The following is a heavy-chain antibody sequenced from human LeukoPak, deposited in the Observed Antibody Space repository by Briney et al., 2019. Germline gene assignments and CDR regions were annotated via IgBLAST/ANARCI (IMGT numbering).Heavy chain of an antibody. Sequence: SETLSLTCAVYGGSLSGYYWSWIRQPPGKGLEWIGEINHSGRTNYNPSLKSRVTISVDTSKNQLSLKLSSMTAADTAVYYRARQWLVYPLFDYWGEGTLVTVSS. CDR1: GGSLSGYY. D-gene: IGHD6-19*01. CDR2: INHSGRT. J-gene: IGHJ4*02. CDR3: ARQWLVYPLFDY. V-gene: IGHV4-34*01.